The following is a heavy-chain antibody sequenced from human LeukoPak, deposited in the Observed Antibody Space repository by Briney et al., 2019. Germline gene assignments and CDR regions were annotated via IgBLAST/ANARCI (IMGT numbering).Heavy chain of an antibody. CDR3: ARAGLLWFGELPPI. Sequence: ASVKVSCKASGYTFTSYDINWVRQATGQGLEWMGWMNPNSGNTGYAQKFQGRVTMTRNTSISTAYMELSSLRSEDTAVYYCARAGLLWFGELPPIWGQGTMVTVSS. CDR2: MNPNSGNT. CDR1: GYTFTSYD. V-gene: IGHV1-8*01. J-gene: IGHJ3*02. D-gene: IGHD3-10*01.